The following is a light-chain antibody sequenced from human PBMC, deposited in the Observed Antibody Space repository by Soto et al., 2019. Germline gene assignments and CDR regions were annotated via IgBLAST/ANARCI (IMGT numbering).Light chain of an antibody. CDR1: QSISGW. CDR3: QQYGSFPPA. CDR2: KAS. Sequence: DIQMTQSPSTLSASVGDRVTITCRASQSISGWLAWYQQKPGKVPKLLIYKASSLESGVPSRFSGSGSGTEFTLTISSLQPDDLATYYCQQYGSFPPAFGQGTKV. V-gene: IGKV1-5*03. J-gene: IGKJ1*01.